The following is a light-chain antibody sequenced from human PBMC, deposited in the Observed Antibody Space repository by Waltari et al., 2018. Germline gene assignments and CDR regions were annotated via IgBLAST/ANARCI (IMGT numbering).Light chain of an antibody. V-gene: IGLV2-14*03. CDR1: SSDVGGYNY. CDR3: SSYTSSRTVV. CDR2: DVN. J-gene: IGLJ3*02. Sequence: QSALAQPASVSGSPGQSITISCTGTSSDVGGYNYVSWYQQHPDQAPRLLVYDVNTRPSGVSDRFSGSKSVNTASLTISGLQAEDEADYFCSSYTSSRTVVFGGGTKLTVL.